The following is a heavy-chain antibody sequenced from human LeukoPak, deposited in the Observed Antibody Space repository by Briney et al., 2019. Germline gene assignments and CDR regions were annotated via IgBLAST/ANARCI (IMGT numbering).Heavy chain of an antibody. CDR2: ISSSSSYI. CDR1: GFTFSSYS. CDR3: ARSTGMGFSNY. J-gene: IGHJ4*02. Sequence: GGSLRLSCAASGFTFSSYSMNWVRQAPGKGLEWVLSISSSSSYIYYADSVKGRFTISRDNAKNSLYLQMNSLRAEDTAVYYCARSTGMGFSNYWGQGTLVTVSS. D-gene: IGHD1-20*01. V-gene: IGHV3-21*01.